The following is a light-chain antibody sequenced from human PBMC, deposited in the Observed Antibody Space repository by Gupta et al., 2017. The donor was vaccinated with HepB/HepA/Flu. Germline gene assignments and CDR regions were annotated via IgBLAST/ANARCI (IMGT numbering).Light chain of an antibody. V-gene: IGKV1-12*01. J-gene: IGKJ5*01. Sequence: DIPMTQSPSSVSASVGDRVNITCRASQDISYFLAWYQQKPGKAPKLQIYAPARLQSGVPSRFSASASGTDFTLTISSLQPDDFVTYYWHQANSFPITFGQGTRLEIK. CDR1: QDISYF. CDR2: APA. CDR3: HQANSFPIT.